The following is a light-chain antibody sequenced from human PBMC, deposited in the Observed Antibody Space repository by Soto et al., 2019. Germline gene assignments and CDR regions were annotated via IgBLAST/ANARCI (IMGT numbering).Light chain of an antibody. CDR3: SSWDDSLKAYV. J-gene: IGLJ1*01. CDR2: NND. Sequence: QPVLTQPPSASGTPGQRVTFSCSGSSSNIGSKTVKWYQQLPGTAPKLLIYNNDQRPSGVPDRFSGSKSGTSASLAISGLQSVDEADYYCSSWDDSLKAYVFGTGTKLTVL. V-gene: IGLV1-44*01. CDR1: SSNIGSKT.